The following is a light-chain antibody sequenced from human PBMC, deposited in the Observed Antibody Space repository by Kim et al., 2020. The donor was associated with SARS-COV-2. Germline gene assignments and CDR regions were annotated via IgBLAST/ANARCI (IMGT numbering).Light chain of an antibody. CDR2: DSD. Sequence: GQKVTISCSGSNSNVGNNSVTWYQHLPPTAPRRLIFDSDKRPSGVPDRFSGSKSGTSATLAITGLQTGDEADYYCGSWDSSLSVGVFGGGTKLTVL. V-gene: IGLV1-51*01. CDR3: GSWDSSLSVGV. CDR1: NSNVGNNS. J-gene: IGLJ2*01.